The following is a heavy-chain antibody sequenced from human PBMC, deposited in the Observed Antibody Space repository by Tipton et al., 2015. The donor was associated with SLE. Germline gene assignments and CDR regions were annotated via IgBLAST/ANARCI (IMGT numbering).Heavy chain of an antibody. CDR3: ARDTHLGY. Sequence: TLSLTCTVSGGSISSSSYYWGWIRQPPGKGLEWIGNIYYSGSTFYNPSLKSRVTISVDTSKNQFSLKLSSVTAADTAVYYCARDTHLGYWGQGTLVTVSS. CDR1: GGSISSSSYY. V-gene: IGHV4-39*07. CDR2: IYYSGST. J-gene: IGHJ4*02.